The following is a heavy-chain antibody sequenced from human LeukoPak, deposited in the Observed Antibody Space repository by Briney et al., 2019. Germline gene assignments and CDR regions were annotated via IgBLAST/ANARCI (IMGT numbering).Heavy chain of an antibody. D-gene: IGHD3-22*01. CDR2: IYYSGST. Sequence: SETLSLTCTVSGGSISSYYWSWIRQPPGKGLEWIGYIYYSGSTNYNPSLRSRVTISVDTSKNQFSLKLSSVTAADTAVYYCARLGYYDSSGYYDHPWGQGTLVTVSS. J-gene: IGHJ5*02. CDR1: GGSISSYY. V-gene: IGHV4-59*08. CDR3: ARLGYYDSSGYYDHP.